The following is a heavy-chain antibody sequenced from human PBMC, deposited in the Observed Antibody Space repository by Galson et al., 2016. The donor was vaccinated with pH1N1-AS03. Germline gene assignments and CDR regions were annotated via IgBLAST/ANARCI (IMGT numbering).Heavy chain of an antibody. V-gene: IGHV1-18*01. CDR3: AKVGGEGYNWYFYGMDV. CDR1: GYTFTSYG. CDR2: ISAYNGNT. D-gene: IGHD5-24*01. Sequence: SVKVSCKASGYTFTSYGITWVRQAPGQGLEWTGWISAYNGNTKYAQKFPGRVTMTTDTSTSTAYMELRSLRSDDTAVYYCAKVGGEGYNWYFYGMDVWGQGTTVTVSS. J-gene: IGHJ6*02.